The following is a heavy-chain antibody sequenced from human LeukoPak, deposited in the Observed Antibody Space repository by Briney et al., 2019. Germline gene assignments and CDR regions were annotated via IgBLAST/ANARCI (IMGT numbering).Heavy chain of an antibody. V-gene: IGHV1-69*05. J-gene: IGHJ5*02. D-gene: IGHD3-3*01. CDR3: ARGSVFGVVTNWFDP. Sequence: SVKVSCKASGGTFSSYAISWVRQAPGQGLEWMGGIIPIFGTANYAQKFQGRVTITTDESTSTAYMELSSLGSEDTAVYYCARGSVFGVVTNWFDPWGQGTLVTVSS. CDR1: GGTFSSYA. CDR2: IIPIFGTA.